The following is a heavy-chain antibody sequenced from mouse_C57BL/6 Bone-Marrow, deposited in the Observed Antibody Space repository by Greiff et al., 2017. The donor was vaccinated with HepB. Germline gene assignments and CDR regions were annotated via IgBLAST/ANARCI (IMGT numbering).Heavy chain of an antibody. V-gene: IGHV5-4*01. CDR2: ISDGGSYT. D-gene: IGHD1-1*01. CDR1: GFTFSSYA. Sequence: EVKLMESGGGLVKPGGSLKLSCAASGFTFSSYAMSWVRQTPEKRLEWVATISDGGSYTYYPDNVKGRFTISRDNAKNNLYLQMSHLKSEDTAMYYCARDGVFYYGSSYWYFDVWGTGTTVTVSS. J-gene: IGHJ1*03. CDR3: ARDGVFYYGSSYWYFDV.